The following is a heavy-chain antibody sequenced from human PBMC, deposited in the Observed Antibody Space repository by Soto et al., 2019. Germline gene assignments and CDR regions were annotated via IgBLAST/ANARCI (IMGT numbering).Heavy chain of an antibody. CDR3: ARGAVQTSSWPR. Sequence: EVQLVESGGGLVQPGGSLRLSCAASGFTFSHYWIHWVRQAPGKGLVWVSSINSDGGITNYANNVKGRFTIFRDNAKNTVHLETKSLRAEDTAVYYCARGAVQTSSWPRWGQGTLVTVSS. D-gene: IGHD6-13*01. J-gene: IGHJ4*01. V-gene: IGHV3-74*01. CDR1: GFTFSHYW. CDR2: INSDGGIT.